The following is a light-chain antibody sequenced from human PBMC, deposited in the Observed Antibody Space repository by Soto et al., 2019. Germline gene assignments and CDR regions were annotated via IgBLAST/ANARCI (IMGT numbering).Light chain of an antibody. V-gene: IGKV3-15*01. CDR3: QQYNNWPLT. CDR1: QSVSSN. J-gene: IGKJ4*01. Sequence: EIVMTQSPATLSVSPGERDTLSCRASQSVSSNLSWYQQKPGQAPRLLIYGASTRATGIPARFSGSGSGTEFTPTISSLQSEDFAVYYWQQYNNWPLTFGGGTKVEIK. CDR2: GAS.